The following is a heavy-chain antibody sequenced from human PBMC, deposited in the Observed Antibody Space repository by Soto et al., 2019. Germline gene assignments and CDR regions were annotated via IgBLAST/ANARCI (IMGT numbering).Heavy chain of an antibody. Sequence: ASVKLSCNASGYTFTSYAMHLVRQAPGQRLEWMGWINAGNGNTKYSQKFQGRVTITRDTSASTAYMELSSLRSEDTAVYYCARDGCSSTSCYLANFDYWGQGTLVTVSS. CDR2: INAGNGNT. V-gene: IGHV1-3*01. CDR1: GYTFTSYA. D-gene: IGHD2-2*01. CDR3: ARDGCSSTSCYLANFDY. J-gene: IGHJ4*02.